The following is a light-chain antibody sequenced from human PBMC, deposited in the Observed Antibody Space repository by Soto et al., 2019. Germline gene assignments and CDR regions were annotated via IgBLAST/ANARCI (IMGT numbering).Light chain of an antibody. V-gene: IGLV1-40*01. Sequence: QSVLTQPPSVSGAPGQRVTISCTGGWSNIGAGYEVHWYQHLPGTPPKLLIYGVTNRPSGVPDRFSGSRSGTSASLAITGLQAEDEADYYCQSFDSSLSNSWVFGGGTKLTVL. CDR3: QSFDSSLSNSWV. CDR2: GVT. CDR1: WSNIGAGYE. J-gene: IGLJ3*02.